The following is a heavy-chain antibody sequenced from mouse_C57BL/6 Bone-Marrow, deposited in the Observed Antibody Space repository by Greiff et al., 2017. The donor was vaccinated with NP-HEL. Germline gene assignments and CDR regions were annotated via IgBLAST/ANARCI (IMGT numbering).Heavy chain of an antibody. J-gene: IGHJ4*01. CDR3: TREEYDSIYYYAMDY. CDR1: GYTFTSYW. Sequence: EVQLQQSGTVLARPGASVKMSCKTSGYTFTSYWMHWVKQRPGQGLEWIGAIYPGNSDTSYNQKFKGKAKLTAVTSASTAYMELSSLTNEDSAVYYCTREEYDSIYYYAMDYWGQGTSVTVSS. CDR2: IYPGNSDT. V-gene: IGHV1-5*01. D-gene: IGHD2-4*01.